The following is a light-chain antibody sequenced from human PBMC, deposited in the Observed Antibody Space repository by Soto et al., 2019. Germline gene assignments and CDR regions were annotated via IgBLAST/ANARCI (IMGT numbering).Light chain of an antibody. CDR1: QSVSNNY. CDR2: GSS. V-gene: IGKV3-20*01. J-gene: IGKJ2*01. CDR3: QQYGSSPPYT. Sequence: VLTQSPGTLSLSPGERATLSCRASQSVSNNYLAWYQQKPGQSPKLLIFGSSDRATGIPDRFSGSGSGTDFTLTISSLEPEDFAVYYCQQYGSSPPYTFGQGTKLDIK.